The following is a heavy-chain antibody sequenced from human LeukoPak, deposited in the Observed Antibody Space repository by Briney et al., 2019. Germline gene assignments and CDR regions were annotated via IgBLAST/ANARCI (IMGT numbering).Heavy chain of an antibody. CDR3: ARTLVGASDAFDI. D-gene: IGHD1-26*01. CDR1: GGTFSSYA. CDR2: IIPIFGTA. J-gene: IGHJ3*02. Sequence: GASVKVSCKASGGTFSSYAISWVRQAPGQGLEWMGGIIPIFGTANYAQKLQGRVTMTTDTSTSTAYMELRSLRSDDTAVYYCARTLVGASDAFDIWGQGTMVTVSS. V-gene: IGHV1-69*05.